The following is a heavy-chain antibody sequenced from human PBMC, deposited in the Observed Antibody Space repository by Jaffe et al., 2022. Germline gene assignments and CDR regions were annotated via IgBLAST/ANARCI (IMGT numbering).Heavy chain of an antibody. CDR2: IYSGGTT. J-gene: IGHJ3*02. CDR3: ARDPWPAESLDRPHAFET. Sequence: EVQLVESGGGLVQTGGSLRVSCAASGFTVSSNYVSWVRQAPGKGLEWVSIIYSGGTTHYADSVKGRFSISRDISKNTVYLQMNSLRPEDTAVYYCARDPWPAESLDRPHAFETWGQGTMVTVSS. CDR1: GFTVSSNY. V-gene: IGHV3-66*02.